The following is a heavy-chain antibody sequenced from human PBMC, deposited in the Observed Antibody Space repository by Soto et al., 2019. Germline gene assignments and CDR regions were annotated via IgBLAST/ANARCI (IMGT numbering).Heavy chain of an antibody. V-gene: IGHV4-30-2*01. CDR3: ARAEVLLHDAFDI. CDR1: GGSISSGGYS. CDR2: IYHSGST. Sequence: QLQLQESGSGLVKPSQTLSLTCAVSGGSISSGGYSWSWIRQPPGKGLEWIGYIYHSGSTYYTPSLKSRVTISVDRSKDQLSRKLSSVTAADTAVYYCARAEVLLHDAFDIWGQGTMVTVSS. D-gene: IGHD2-15*01. J-gene: IGHJ3*02.